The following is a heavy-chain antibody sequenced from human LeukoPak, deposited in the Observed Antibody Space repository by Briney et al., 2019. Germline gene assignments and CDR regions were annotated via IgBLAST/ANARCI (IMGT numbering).Heavy chain of an antibody. CDR3: ARDPFDNSVHY. CDR2: IYSIAGGGYT. Sequence: GGSLRLSCEVSGFTVTSHYMSWVRQAPGKGLEWVSLIYSIAGGGYTYYTDSVKGRFTFSRDNSKNMLFLQMNSLRAEDTAVYYCARDPFDNSVHYWGQGTLVTVSS. J-gene: IGHJ4*02. D-gene: IGHD3-22*01. CDR1: GFTVTSHY. V-gene: IGHV3-66*01.